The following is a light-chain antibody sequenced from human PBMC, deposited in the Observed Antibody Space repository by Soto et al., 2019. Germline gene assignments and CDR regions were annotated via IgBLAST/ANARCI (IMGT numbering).Light chain of an antibody. Sequence: DIQMTQSPSTLSASVGDRVTITCRASQSISSWWAWYQQKPGRAPKLVIYDASSLESVVPSRFSGSGSGTEFTLAISGLQPDDLGTYYCQQYKSYPNTFGQGTKLEIK. V-gene: IGKV1-5*01. CDR3: QQYKSYPNT. CDR1: QSISSW. CDR2: DAS. J-gene: IGKJ2*01.